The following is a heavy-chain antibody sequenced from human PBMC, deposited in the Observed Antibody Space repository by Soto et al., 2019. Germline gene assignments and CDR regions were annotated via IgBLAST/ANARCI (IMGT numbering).Heavy chain of an antibody. D-gene: IGHD6-19*01. V-gene: IGHV1-2*02. J-gene: IGHJ6*02. CDR1: GYTSTGYY. CDR2: INPNSGGT. Sequence: ASVKVSCKASGYTSTGYYMHWVRQAPGQGLEWMGWINPNSGGTNYAQKFQGRVTMTRDTSISTAYMELSRLRSDDTAVYYCARDGEIEQWLVPDYYYGMDVWGQGTTVTVSS. CDR3: ARDGEIEQWLVPDYYYGMDV.